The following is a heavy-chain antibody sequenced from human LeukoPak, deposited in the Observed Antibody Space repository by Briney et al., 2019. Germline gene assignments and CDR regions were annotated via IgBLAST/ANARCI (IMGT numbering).Heavy chain of an antibody. CDR3: AKGDPIGIVVVSDFDY. D-gene: IGHD3-22*01. CDR2: ISGSGGST. J-gene: IGHJ4*02. CDR1: GFTFSSYG. Sequence: PSGGSLRLPCAASGFTFSSYGMSWVRQAPGKGLEWASAISGSGGSTYYADSVKGRFTISRDNSKNTLYLQMNSLRAEDTAVYYCAKGDPIGIVVVSDFDYWGQGTLVTVSS. V-gene: IGHV3-23*01.